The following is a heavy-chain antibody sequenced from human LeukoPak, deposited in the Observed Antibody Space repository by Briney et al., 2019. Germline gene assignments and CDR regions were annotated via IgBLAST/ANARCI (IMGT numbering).Heavy chain of an antibody. V-gene: IGHV4-30-2*01. CDR2: IYHSGST. J-gene: IGHJ3*02. D-gene: IGHD2-21*01. CDR1: GGSISSGGYY. CDR3: ARGHIAFDI. Sequence: SETLSLTCTVSGGSISSGGYYWSWIRQPPGKGLEWIGYIYHSGSTYYNPSLKSRVTISVDRSKNQFSLKLSSVTAADTAVYYCARGHIAFDIWGQGTMVTVSS.